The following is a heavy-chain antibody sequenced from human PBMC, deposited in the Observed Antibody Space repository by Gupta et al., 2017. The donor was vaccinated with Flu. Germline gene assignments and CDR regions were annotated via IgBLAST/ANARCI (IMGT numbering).Heavy chain of an antibody. CDR2: INHSGST. CDR3: ARGGEIAVAGGDYYYYGMDV. D-gene: IGHD6-19*01. J-gene: IGHJ6*02. V-gene: IGHV4-34*01. CDR1: GGSFSGYY. Sequence: QVQLQQWGAGLLKPSETLSLTCAVYGGSFSGYYWSWIRQPPGKGLEWIGEINHSGSTKYSPSLKSRVNISVDTSKNQCSLKLSSVTAADTAVYYCARGGEIAVAGGDYYYYGMDVWGQGTTVTVSS.